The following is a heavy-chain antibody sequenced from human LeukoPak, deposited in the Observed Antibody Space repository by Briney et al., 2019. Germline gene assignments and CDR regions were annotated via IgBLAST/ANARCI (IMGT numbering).Heavy chain of an antibody. CDR3: ARGYSSSWYTFDY. CDR1: GGTFSSYA. V-gene: IGHV1-69*04. Sequence: SVKVSCKASGGTFSSYAISWVRQAPRQGLEWMGRINPILGIANYAQKFQGRVTITADKSTRTAYMELSSLRSEDAAVYYCARGYSSSWYTFDYWGQGTLVTVSS. D-gene: IGHD6-13*01. J-gene: IGHJ4*02. CDR2: INPILGIA.